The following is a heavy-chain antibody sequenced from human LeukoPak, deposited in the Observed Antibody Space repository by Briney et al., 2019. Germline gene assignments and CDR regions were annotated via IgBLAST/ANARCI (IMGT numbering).Heavy chain of an antibody. Sequence: PGGSLRLSCAASGFTFSSYWMNWLRQARGKGLEWVANIYQDGSEKYYVDSVKGRFAISRDNAKNSLYLQVNSPRAEDTAVYYCARDPGYSYGRRYWYLDLWGRGTLVTVSS. D-gene: IGHD5-18*01. J-gene: IGHJ2*01. V-gene: IGHV3-7*01. CDR2: IYQDGSEK. CDR3: ARDPGYSYGRRYWYLDL. CDR1: GFTFSSYW.